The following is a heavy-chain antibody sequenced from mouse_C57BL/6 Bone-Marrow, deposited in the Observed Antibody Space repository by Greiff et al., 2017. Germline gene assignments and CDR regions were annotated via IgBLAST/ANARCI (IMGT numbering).Heavy chain of an antibody. CDR2: INPSSGYT. D-gene: IGHD1-1*01. Sequence: QVQLQQSGAELAKPGASVKLSCKASGYTFTSYWMHWVKQRPGQGLEWIGYINPSSGYTKYNQKFKDKATLTADKSSITAYMQLSSLPYEDSAVYYCASPDYYGSSYWYFDVWGTGTTVTVSS. CDR1: GYTFTSYW. J-gene: IGHJ1*03. V-gene: IGHV1-7*01. CDR3: ASPDYYGSSYWYFDV.